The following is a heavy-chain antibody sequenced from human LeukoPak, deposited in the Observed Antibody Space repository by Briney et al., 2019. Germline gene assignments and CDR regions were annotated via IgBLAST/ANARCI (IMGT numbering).Heavy chain of an antibody. CDR2: INPVGDT. D-gene: IGHD1-26*01. J-gene: IGHJ3*02. CDR3: ARGGLGEDSVGGAFDI. V-gene: IGHV3-13*01. CDR1: GFTFSNHD. Sequence: PGGSLRLSCAASGFTFSNHDMHWVRQATGKGLEWVSSINPVGDTYYPGSVKGRFTISRENVKSALYLQMNSLRAGDTAVYYCARGGLGEDSVGGAFDIWGQGTMVTVPS.